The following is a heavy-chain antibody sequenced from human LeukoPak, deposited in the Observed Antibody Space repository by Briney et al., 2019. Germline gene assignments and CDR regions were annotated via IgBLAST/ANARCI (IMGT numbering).Heavy chain of an antibody. CDR3: ARIGTVAEVDY. J-gene: IGHJ4*02. Sequence: SETLSLTCTVSGGSISSYYWSWIRQPPGKGLEWIGYIYYSGSTNYNPSLKSRVTISVDTSKNQFSLKLRYVTAADTAVYYCARIGTVAEVDYWGQGTLVTVSS. D-gene: IGHD2-15*01. CDR1: GGSISSYY. CDR2: IYYSGST. V-gene: IGHV4-59*08.